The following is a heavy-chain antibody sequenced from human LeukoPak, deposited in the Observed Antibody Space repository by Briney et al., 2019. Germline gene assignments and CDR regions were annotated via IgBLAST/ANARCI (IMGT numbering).Heavy chain of an antibody. CDR2: ISAYNGNT. CDR3: ATGTNANYYDSSGYYLLPDY. J-gene: IGHJ4*02. Sequence: ASVKVSCKASGYTFTSYGISWVRQAPGQGLEWMGWISAYNGNTNYAQRLQGRVTMTTDTSTSTAYMELSSLRSEDTAVYYCATGTNANYYDSSGYYLLPDYWGQGTLVTVSS. D-gene: IGHD3-22*01. CDR1: GYTFTSYG. V-gene: IGHV1-18*01.